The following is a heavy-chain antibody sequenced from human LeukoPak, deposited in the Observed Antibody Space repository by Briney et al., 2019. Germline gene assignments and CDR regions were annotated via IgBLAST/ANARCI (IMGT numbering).Heavy chain of an antibody. Sequence: SVKVSCKASGGTFISYAISWVRQAPGQGLEWMGGIIPIFGTANYAQKFQGRVTITADESTSTAYMELSSLRSEDTAVYYCARFSDRYYYDSSGYYYDYFDYWGQGTLVTVSS. D-gene: IGHD3-22*01. CDR1: GGTFISYA. CDR2: IIPIFGTA. V-gene: IGHV1-69*13. CDR3: ARFSDRYYYDSSGYYYDYFDY. J-gene: IGHJ4*02.